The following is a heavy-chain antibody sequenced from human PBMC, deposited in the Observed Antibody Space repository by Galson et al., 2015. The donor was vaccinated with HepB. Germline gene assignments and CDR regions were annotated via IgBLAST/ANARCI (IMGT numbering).Heavy chain of an antibody. CDR2: IKSINDGGTT. Sequence: SLRLSCAASGFTFAWMSWVRQAPGQGLEWVGRIKSINDGGTTDYAPPVKGRFTISRDDSKNTLYLQMNSLKTEDTAVYYCVIDLSTTVIINSNFHSWGQETLVTVSS. D-gene: IGHD3-9*01. CDR1: GFTFAW. J-gene: IGHJ4*02. CDR3: VIDLSTTVIINSNFHS. V-gene: IGHV3-15*01.